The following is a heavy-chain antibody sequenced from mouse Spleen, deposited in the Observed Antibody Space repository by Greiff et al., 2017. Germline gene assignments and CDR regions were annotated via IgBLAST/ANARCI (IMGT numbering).Heavy chain of an antibody. J-gene: IGHJ4*01. V-gene: IGHV2-6*03. CDR3: ARLSNYYYAMDY. D-gene: IGHD4-1*01. CDR2: IWSDGST. Sequence: VKLMESGPGLVAPSQSLSITCTVSGFSLTSYGVHWVRQPPGKGLEWLVVIWSDGSTTYNSALKSRLSISKDNSKSQVFLKMNSLQTDDTAMYYCARLSNYYYAMDYWGRGTSVTVSS. CDR1: GFSLTSYG.